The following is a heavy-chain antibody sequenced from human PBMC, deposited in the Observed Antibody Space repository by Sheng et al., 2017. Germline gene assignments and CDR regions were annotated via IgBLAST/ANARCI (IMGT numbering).Heavy chain of an antibody. CDR3: SKWDDGTGR. D-gene: IGHD1-20*01. J-gene: IGHJ4*02. V-gene: IGHV3-74*01. Sequence: EVQLVESGGGLVQPGGSLRLSCAASGFTFRTYWMHWVRQAPGKGLVWVSRINSDGGSTSYADSVKGRFTISRDNAKNTLYLQMNSLRAEDTAVYYCSKWDDGTGRGDQGTLVHRLL. CDR2: INSDGGST. CDR1: GFTFRTYW.